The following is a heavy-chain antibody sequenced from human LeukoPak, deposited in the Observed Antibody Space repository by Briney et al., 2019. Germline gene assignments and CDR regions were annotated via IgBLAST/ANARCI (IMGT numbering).Heavy chain of an antibody. V-gene: IGHV3-74*01. CDR2: INDVGSDS. J-gene: IGHJ4*02. D-gene: IGHD6-19*01. CDR1: GFTFSAYW. Sequence: PGGSLRFSCAASGFTFSAYWMHWVRQAPGKGLVWVGRINDVGSDSTYVDSVKGRFTISRDNAKNTLYLQMNNLRAEDTAVYYCAGVKVAGTRSFDYWGQGTLATISS. CDR3: AGVKVAGTRSFDY.